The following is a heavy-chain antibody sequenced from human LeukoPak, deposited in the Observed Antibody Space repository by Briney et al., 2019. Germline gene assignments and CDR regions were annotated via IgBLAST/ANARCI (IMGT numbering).Heavy chain of an antibody. V-gene: IGHV3-48*03. CDR2: ISRSGSAI. CDR3: ARSLVVGATYPYH. Sequence: GGSLRLSCAASGFTFSSYEMNWVRQAPGKGLEWVSYISRSGSAIYYADSVKGRFTISRDNAKNSLYLQLNSLRAEDTAVYYCARSLVVGATYPYHWGQGTLVTVSS. D-gene: IGHD1-26*01. J-gene: IGHJ5*02. CDR1: GFTFSSYE.